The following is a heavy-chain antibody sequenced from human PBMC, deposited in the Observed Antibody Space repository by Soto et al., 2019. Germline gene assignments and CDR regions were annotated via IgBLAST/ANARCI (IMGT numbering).Heavy chain of an antibody. CDR1: GFTFSSYS. CDR2: ITSTGYTR. V-gene: IGHV3-48*04. Sequence: PGGSLRLSCAASGFTFSSYSMNWVRQAPGKGLEWISYITSTGYTRVYADSVKGRLTISRDNANNSLYLQMNSLRVEDTAVYYCARVLERGGYGMDAWGQGTTVTVSS. D-gene: IGHD3-3*01. CDR3: ARVLERGGYGMDA. J-gene: IGHJ6*02.